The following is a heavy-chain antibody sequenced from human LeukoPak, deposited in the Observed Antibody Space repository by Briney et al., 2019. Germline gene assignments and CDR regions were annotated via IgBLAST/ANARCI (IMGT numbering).Heavy chain of an antibody. D-gene: IGHD6-13*01. Sequence: SETLSLTCAVYGGSFSGYYWSWIRQPPGKGLEWIGEINHSGSTNYNPSLKSRVTISVDTSKNQFSLKLSSVTAADTAVYYCARVGSSRPNNFDYWGQGTLVTVSS. CDR2: INHSGST. CDR1: GGSFSGYY. V-gene: IGHV4-34*01. CDR3: ARVGSSRPNNFDY. J-gene: IGHJ4*02.